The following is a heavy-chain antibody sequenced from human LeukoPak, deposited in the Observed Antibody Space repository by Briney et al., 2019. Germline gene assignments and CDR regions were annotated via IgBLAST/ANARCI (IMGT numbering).Heavy chain of an antibody. CDR1: GFSFSSYA. J-gene: IGHJ4*02. Sequence: PGGSLRLSCAASGFSFSSYAMIWVRQAPGKGLEWVSSISDSGGNSFYIDSVKGRFTISRDNSKNTLYLQVNSLRAEDTALYYCAKPLALGSSGYYPIDYFDHWGQGTLVTVSS. CDR3: AKPLALGSSGYYPIDYFDH. V-gene: IGHV3-23*01. D-gene: IGHD3-22*01. CDR2: ISDSGGNS.